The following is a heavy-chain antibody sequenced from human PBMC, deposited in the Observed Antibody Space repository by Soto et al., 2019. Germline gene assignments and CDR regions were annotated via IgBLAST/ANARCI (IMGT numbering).Heavy chain of an antibody. V-gene: IGHV4-39*01. CDR3: AVVDSTGNWFDP. Sequence: LLLTCTVSGGSISSSDFYWGWLRQTPGKGLEFIGSMYYSGTTYYNPSLKSRVTISVDTSKNQFTLKLISVTAADTAVYYCAVVDSTGNWFDPWGEGALVTVSS. D-gene: IGHD6-25*01. J-gene: IGHJ5*02. CDR2: MYYSGTT. CDR1: GGSISSSDFY.